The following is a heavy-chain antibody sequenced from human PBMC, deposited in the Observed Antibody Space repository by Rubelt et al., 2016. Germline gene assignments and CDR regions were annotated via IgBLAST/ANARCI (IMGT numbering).Heavy chain of an antibody. V-gene: IGHV3-23*01. CDR3: AKGGWWDYFDY. Sequence: AMSWFRQAPGKGLEWVSAISGSGGSTYYADSVKGRFTISRDNSKNTLYLQMNSLRAEDTAVYYCAKGGWWDYFDYWGQGTLVTVSS. D-gene: IGHD2-15*01. CDR2: ISGSGGST. CDR1: A. J-gene: IGHJ4*02.